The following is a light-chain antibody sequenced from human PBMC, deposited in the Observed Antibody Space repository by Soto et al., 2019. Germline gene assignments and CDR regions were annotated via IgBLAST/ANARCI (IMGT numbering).Light chain of an antibody. V-gene: IGKV3-20*01. Sequence: EIVLTQSPGTLSLSPGERATLSCRASQSVSSSYLAWYQQKPGQAPRLLIYGASSRATGIPERFSGSGSGTDFTLTISRLETEDFAVYYCQQYGSSPKTFGQGTKVEIK. J-gene: IGKJ1*01. CDR2: GAS. CDR1: QSVSSSY. CDR3: QQYGSSPKT.